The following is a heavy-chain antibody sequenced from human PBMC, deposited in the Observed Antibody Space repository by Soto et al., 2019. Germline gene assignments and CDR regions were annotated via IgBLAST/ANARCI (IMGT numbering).Heavy chain of an antibody. CDR1: GDTYSTYS. D-gene: IGHD3-16*01. Sequence: QVQLVQSGAEVKKPGASVKVSCKSSGDTYSTYSINWVRQAPGQGLEWMGRISPFIGVTNYGLKFQARVTITADKATNTADRELRGLTFEDTAVYYCARDWESSVSTWSFGGFWGRGTLVTVSS. CDR2: ISPFIGVT. J-gene: IGHJ4*02. V-gene: IGHV1-69*04. CDR3: ARDWESSVSTWSFGGF.